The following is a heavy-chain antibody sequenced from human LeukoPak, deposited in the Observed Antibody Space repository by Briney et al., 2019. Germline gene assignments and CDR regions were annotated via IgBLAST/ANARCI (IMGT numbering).Heavy chain of an antibody. J-gene: IGHJ4*02. CDR1: GFTFSSYA. D-gene: IGHD3-22*01. Sequence: PGGSLRLSCAASGFTFSSYAIHWVRQAPGKGLEWVSVISYDGSNKYYADSVKGRFTISRDNSKNTLYLQMNSLRAEDTAVYYCAKGTMDGGQYYYDSSGGQGTLVTVSS. CDR3: AKGTMDGGQYYYDSS. V-gene: IGHV3-30-3*01. CDR2: ISYDGSNK.